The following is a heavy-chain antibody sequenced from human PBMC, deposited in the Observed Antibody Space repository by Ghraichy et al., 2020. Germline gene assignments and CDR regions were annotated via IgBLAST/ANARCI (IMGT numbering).Heavy chain of an antibody. D-gene: IGHD1-26*01. CDR3: ARIFISGSNYYYYYYMDV. CDR2: IFSNGGE. CDR1: GFSLGNARMG. Sequence: SGPTLVKPAETLTLTCTVSGFSLGNARMGVSWIRQPPGKALEWLSHIFSNGGESYNTSLKTRLTISKDHSKSQVVLTMTNVDPMDTAIYYCARIFISGSNYYYYYYMDVWGKGTSVTVSS. V-gene: IGHV2-26*01. J-gene: IGHJ6*03.